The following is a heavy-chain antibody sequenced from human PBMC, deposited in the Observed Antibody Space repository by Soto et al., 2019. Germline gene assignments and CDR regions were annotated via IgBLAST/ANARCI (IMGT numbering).Heavy chain of an antibody. V-gene: IGHV1-69*13. D-gene: IGHD1-7*01. CDR3: SCAPNWSYQLSRC. CDR2: IVPMNGSP. Sequence: SPVKASSKAPGRMFYSSAIKWVRPAPGKGLEWMGGIVPMNGSPKYAQEFLSRVTISADASATTAYMDLSGRKSDATAFYYGSCAPNWSYQLSRCWGRGPRVTVSS. J-gene: IGHJ6*02. CDR1: GRMFYSSA.